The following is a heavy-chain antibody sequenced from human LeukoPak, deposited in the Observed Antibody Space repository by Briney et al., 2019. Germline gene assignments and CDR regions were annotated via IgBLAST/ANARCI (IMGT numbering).Heavy chain of an antibody. CDR3: ARRTPIVVAGIFDY. J-gene: IGHJ4*02. Sequence: GGSLRLSCAASGFTSSSFGMNWVRQAPGKGLEWVSYISSSGSTTHYADSVKGRFTISRDNAKNSLYLQMNSLRDEDTALYYCARRTPIVVAGIFDYWGQGTLVTVSS. D-gene: IGHD6-13*01. CDR1: GFTSSSFG. CDR2: ISSSGSTT. V-gene: IGHV3-48*02.